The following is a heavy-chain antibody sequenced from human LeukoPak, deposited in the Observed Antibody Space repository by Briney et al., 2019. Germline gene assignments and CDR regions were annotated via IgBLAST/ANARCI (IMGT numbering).Heavy chain of an antibody. D-gene: IGHD6-6*01. J-gene: IGHJ4*02. CDR3: ARMGTIAARLPGWY. CDR1: GFTFSSYW. Sequence: GSLRLSCAASGFTFSSYWMSWVRQAPGKGLEWIGEINHSGSTNYNPSLKSRVTISVDTSKNQFSLKLSSVTAADTAVYYCARMGTIAARLPGWYWGQGTLVTVSS. CDR2: INHSGST. V-gene: IGHV4-34*01.